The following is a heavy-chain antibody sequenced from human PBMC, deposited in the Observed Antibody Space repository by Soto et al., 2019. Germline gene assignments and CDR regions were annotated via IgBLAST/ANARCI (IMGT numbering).Heavy chain of an antibody. CDR1: GGSISSDDYY. CDR2: IYYSGRT. CDR3: ARGLSNSPDYFDS. D-gene: IGHD4-4*01. Sequence: SETLSLTCTVSGGSISSDDYYWSWIRQPPGKGLEWIGYIYYSGRTHYSPSLESRLTISLDTSKNQFSLRLNSLSAADTAVYYCARGLSNSPDYFDSWGQGTLVTVSS. V-gene: IGHV4-30-4*01. J-gene: IGHJ4*02.